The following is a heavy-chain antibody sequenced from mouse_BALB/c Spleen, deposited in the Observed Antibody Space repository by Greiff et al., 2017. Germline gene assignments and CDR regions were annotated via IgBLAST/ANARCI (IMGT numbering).Heavy chain of an antibody. CDR2: INSNGGST. Sequence: EVKLMESGGGLVQPGGSLKLSCAASGFTFSSYGMSWVRQTPDKRLELVATINSNGGSTYYPDSVKGRFTISRDNAKKTLYLQMSSLRSEDTALYYCARGNGYYGGAMDYWGQGTSVTVSA. J-gene: IGHJ4*01. V-gene: IGHV5-6-3*01. CDR3: ARGNGYYGGAMDY. CDR1: GFTFSSYG. D-gene: IGHD2-3*01.